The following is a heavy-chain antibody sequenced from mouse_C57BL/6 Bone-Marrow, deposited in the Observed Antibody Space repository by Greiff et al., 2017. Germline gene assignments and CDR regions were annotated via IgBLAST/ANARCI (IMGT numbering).Heavy chain of an antibody. D-gene: IGHD1-1*01. CDR1: GYSITSGYY. CDR3: AREGITTVVDY. CDR2: ISYDGSN. J-gene: IGHJ2*01. Sequence: DVQLQESGPGLVKPSQSLSLTCSVTGYSITSGYYWNWIRQFPGNKLEWMGYISYDGSNNYNPSLKNRISITRDTSKNQFFLKLNSVTTEDTATYYWAREGITTVVDYWGQGTTLTVSS. V-gene: IGHV3-6*01.